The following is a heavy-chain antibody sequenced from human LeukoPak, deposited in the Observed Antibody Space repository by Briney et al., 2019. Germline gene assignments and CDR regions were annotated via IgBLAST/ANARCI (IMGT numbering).Heavy chain of an antibody. CDR1: GGSLSGYY. V-gene: IGHV4-34*01. D-gene: IGHD3/OR15-3a*01. CDR3: AREDLPSDSRAFDI. J-gene: IGHJ3*02. CDR2: INHSGST. Sequence: SETLSLTCAVYGGSLSGYYWSWIRQPPGKGMEWIWEINHSGSTNYNPSLKSRVTISVDTSKNQFSLKLSSVTAADTAVYYCAREDLPSDSRAFDIWGQGTMVSVSS.